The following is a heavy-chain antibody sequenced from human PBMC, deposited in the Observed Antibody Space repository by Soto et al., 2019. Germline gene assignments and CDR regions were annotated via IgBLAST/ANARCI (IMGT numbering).Heavy chain of an antibody. CDR3: ATSSNYYDSSGDSNFDY. V-gene: IGHV3-23*01. CDR2: ISGSGIST. Sequence: EMQLLESGGGLVQPGGSLRLSCAASGFTFSTYAINWVRQAPGKGLEWASGISGSGISTYYADSVKGRLTISRDNSQDTLYLEMNSLRAEDTAVYYCATSSNYYDSSGDSNFDYWGQGTLVTVSS. J-gene: IGHJ4*02. D-gene: IGHD3-22*01. CDR1: GFTFSTYA.